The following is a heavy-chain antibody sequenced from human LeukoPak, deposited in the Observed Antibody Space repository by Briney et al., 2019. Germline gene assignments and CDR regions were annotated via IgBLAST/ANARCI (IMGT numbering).Heavy chain of an antibody. V-gene: IGHV3-73*01. Sequence: GGSLRLSCAASGFTFSGSAMHWVRQASGKGLEWVGRIRSKANSYATAYAASVKGRFTISRDDSKNTAYLQMNSLKTEDTAVYYCAKPPGWEPPYWGQGTLVTVSS. D-gene: IGHD1-26*01. CDR1: GFTFSGSA. CDR2: IRSKANSYAT. CDR3: AKPPGWEPPY. J-gene: IGHJ4*02.